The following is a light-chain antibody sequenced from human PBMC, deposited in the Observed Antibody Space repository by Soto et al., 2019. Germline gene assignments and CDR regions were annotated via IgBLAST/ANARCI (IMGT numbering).Light chain of an antibody. CDR3: QQYGTSRT. V-gene: IGKV3-20*01. J-gene: IGKJ1*01. CDR2: GAS. Sequence: NIFAASPCPPSLFSGEKATLSCRASQSLSSTYLSWYQQKPGQAPRLLIYGASSRATGIPDRFSGSGSGTDFALTISRLEPEDFAVYYCQQYGTSRTFGQGTKVDIK. CDR1: QSLSSTY.